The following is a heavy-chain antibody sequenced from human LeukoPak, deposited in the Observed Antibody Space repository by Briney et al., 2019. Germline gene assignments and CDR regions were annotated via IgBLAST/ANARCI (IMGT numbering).Heavy chain of an antibody. CDR1: GFTFSSYA. J-gene: IGHJ4*02. D-gene: IGHD1-26*01. V-gene: IGHV3-30-3*01. CDR2: ISYDGSNK. CDR3: ASLGATSAGFDY. Sequence: GGSLRLSCAASGFTFSSYAMHWVRQAPGKGLEWVAVISYDGSNKYYADSVKGRFTISRDNSKNTLYLQMNSLRAKDTAVYYCASLGATSAGFDYWGQGTLVTVSS.